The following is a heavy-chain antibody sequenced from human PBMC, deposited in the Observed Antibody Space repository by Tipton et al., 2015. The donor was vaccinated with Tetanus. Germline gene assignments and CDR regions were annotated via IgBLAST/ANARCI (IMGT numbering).Heavy chain of an antibody. D-gene: IGHD3-9*01. CDR3: ARHSSLKALNY. V-gene: IGHV4-39*01. Sequence: TLSLTCTVSGASIRDKKYYWGWIRQAPGKGLEWIASIYFEGSTYYSPSLKSRVTISVDTSKNQFSLELSSVTAADTAVYYCARHSSLKALNYWGQGTLVTASS. J-gene: IGHJ4*02. CDR1: GASIRDKKYY. CDR2: IYFEGST.